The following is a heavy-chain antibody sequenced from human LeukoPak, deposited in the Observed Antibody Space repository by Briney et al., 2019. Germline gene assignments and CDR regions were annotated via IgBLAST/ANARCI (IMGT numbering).Heavy chain of an antibody. V-gene: IGHV3-21*01. CDR1: GFTFSSYA. D-gene: IGHD3-22*01. CDR2: ISSSSSYI. Sequence: GGSLRLSCAASGFTFSSYAMSWVRQAPGKGLEWVSSISSSSSYIYYADSVKGRFTISRDNSKNTLYLQMNSLRAEDTAVYYCARTMIVPVGDYYYYMDVWGKGTTVTVSS. J-gene: IGHJ6*03. CDR3: ARTMIVPVGDYYYYMDV.